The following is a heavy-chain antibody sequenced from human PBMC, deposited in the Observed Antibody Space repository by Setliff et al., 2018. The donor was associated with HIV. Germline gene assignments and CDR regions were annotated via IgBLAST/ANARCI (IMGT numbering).Heavy chain of an antibody. Sequence: GGSLRLSCAASGFTFSSYAMSWVRQTPEKGLEWVSMITSGDSTYYADSVKGRFTISTHNSKNTLYRQTNSLKAEDTAVYYCAKPLDQWGVSPYHYAVDVWGQGTTVTVSS. CDR3: AKPLDQWGVSPYHYAVDV. CDR2: ITSGDST. J-gene: IGHJ6*02. V-gene: IGHV3-23*01. CDR1: GFTFSSYA. D-gene: IGHD1-26*01.